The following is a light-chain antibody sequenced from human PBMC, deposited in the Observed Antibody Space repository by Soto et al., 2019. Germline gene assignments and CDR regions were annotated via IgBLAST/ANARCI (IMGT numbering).Light chain of an antibody. V-gene: IGLV4-60*02. CDR1: SGHSSYI. CDR3: ETWDRNTVV. CDR2: LEDTGIY. J-gene: IGLJ2*01. Sequence: QLELTQSSSASASLGSSVKLTCTLSSGHSSYIIAWHQQQPGKAPRYLMKLEDTGIYNKGSGVPDRFSGSSSGADRYLTISNLQFEDEADYYCETWDRNTVVFGGGTKVTVL.